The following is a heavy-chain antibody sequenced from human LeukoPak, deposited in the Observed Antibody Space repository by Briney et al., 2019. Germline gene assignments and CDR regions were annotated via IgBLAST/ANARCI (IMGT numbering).Heavy chain of an antibody. Sequence: GGSLRLSCATSGFTFSSYWTTWVRQAPGKGLEWVANIKQDGSEKYYVDSVKGRFTISRDNAKNSLDLQMNSLRAEDTAVYYCFVFGTWFDAWGQGTLVTVSS. V-gene: IGHV3-7*01. CDR2: IKQDGSEK. J-gene: IGHJ5*02. D-gene: IGHD3-3*01. CDR3: FVFGTWFDA. CDR1: GFTFSSYW.